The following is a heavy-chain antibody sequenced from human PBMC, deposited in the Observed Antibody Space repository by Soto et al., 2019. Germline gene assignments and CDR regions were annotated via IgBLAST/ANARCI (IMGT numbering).Heavy chain of an antibody. Sequence: QLQLQESGPGLVKPSETLSLTCTVSGGSVSTSSYYWGWIRQPPGKGLEWIGSIYYSGSTYYNPSLESRVTISVDTSKNQFSLNLNSVTAGDTAVYYCARQGSRRNYYPNDLWGQGTLVTVSS. V-gene: IGHV4-39*01. CDR1: GGSVSTSSYY. CDR3: ARQGSRRNYYPNDL. J-gene: IGHJ5*02. CDR2: IYYSGST. D-gene: IGHD3-22*01.